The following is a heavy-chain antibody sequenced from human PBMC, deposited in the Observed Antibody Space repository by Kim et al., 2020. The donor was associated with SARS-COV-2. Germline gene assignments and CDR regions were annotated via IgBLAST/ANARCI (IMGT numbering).Heavy chain of an antibody. D-gene: IGHD1-26*01. CDR1: GFTFSSYA. CDR3: AKYPNIVGAAYFDY. Sequence: GGSLRLSCAASGFTFSSYAMSWVRQAPGKGLEWVSAISGSGGSTYYADSVEVRFTISRDNSKNTLYLQMNSLRAEDTAVYYCAKYPNIVGAAYFDYWGQGTLVTVSS. V-gene: IGHV3-23*01. CDR2: ISGSGGST. J-gene: IGHJ4*02.